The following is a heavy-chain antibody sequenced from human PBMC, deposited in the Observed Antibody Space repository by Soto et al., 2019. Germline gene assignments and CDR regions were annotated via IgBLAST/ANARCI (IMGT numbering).Heavy chain of an antibody. J-gene: IGHJ6*03. Sequence: QVQLVESGGGVVQPGRSLRLSCAASGFTFSSYGMHWVRQAPGKGLEWVAVISYDGSNKYYADSVKGRFTISRDNSKNTLYLQMNSLRAEDTAVYYCANQAHDYGDPRPPYYSYMDVWGKGTTVTVSS. CDR1: GFTFSSYG. CDR2: ISYDGSNK. CDR3: ANQAHDYGDPRPPYYSYMDV. D-gene: IGHD4-17*01. V-gene: IGHV3-30*18.